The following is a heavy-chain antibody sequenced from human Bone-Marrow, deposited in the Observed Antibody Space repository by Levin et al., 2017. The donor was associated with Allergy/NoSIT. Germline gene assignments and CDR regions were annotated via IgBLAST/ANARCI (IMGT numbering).Heavy chain of an antibody. CDR3: ARADSSSWEYFQY. CDR2: IIPLFGTT. D-gene: IGHD6-13*01. CDR1: GGTFSSYT. Sequence: SVKVSCKASGGTFSSYTISWVRQAPGQGLEWVGGIIPLFGTTNYAKTFQGRVTITADESTSTAYMELSSLRSEDTAVYYCARADSSSWEYFQYWGQGTLVTVSS. J-gene: IGHJ1*01. V-gene: IGHV1-69*13.